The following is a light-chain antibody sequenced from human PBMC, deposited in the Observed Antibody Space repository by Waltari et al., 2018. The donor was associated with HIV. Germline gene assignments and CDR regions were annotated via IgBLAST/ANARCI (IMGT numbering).Light chain of an antibody. CDR2: DAS. CDR3: QQSYSTPRT. CDR1: QGISNS. Sequence: DIQMTQSPSSLSASVGDRVTIPCRASQGISNSLAWYQQKPGKAPKLLLYDASRLQSGVPSRFSGSGSGTDYTLTISSLQPEDFATYYCQQSYSTPRTFGQGTKVEIK. J-gene: IGKJ1*01. V-gene: IGKV1-NL1*01.